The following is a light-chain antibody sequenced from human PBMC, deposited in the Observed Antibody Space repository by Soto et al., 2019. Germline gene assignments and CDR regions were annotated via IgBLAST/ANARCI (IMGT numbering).Light chain of an antibody. CDR1: ESVGNNY. V-gene: IGKV3-20*01. CDR3: NQHPYAPWT. Sequence: EIVLTQSPGTLSLSPGEGATLSCRASESVGNNYLAWYQQKPGQAPRLLIFDPSIRATCVPDRFSGSGSGTDCTLTISRLKPKDFAVYSCNQHPYAPWTFGQGTKVEIK. CDR2: DPS. J-gene: IGKJ1*01.